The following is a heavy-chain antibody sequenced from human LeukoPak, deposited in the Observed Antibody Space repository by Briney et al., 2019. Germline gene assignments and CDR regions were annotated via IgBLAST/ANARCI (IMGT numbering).Heavy chain of an antibody. Sequence: SVKVSCKASGGTFSSYAISWVRQAPGQGLEWMGRIIPILGIANYAQKFQGRVTITADESTSTAYMELSSLRSEDTAVYYCARGTTVVTHLDAFDIWGQGTMVTVSS. CDR1: GGTFSSYA. CDR3: ARGTTVVTHLDAFDI. D-gene: IGHD4-23*01. CDR2: IIPILGIA. V-gene: IGHV1-69*04. J-gene: IGHJ3*02.